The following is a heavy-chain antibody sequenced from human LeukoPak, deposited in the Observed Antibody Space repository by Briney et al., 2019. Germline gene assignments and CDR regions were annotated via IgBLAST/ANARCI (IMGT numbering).Heavy chain of an antibody. J-gene: IGHJ4*02. V-gene: IGHV3-49*04. CDR2: IRGKAYGGTT. CDR3: TKDYYGSGSFL. CDR1: GFTFGDYA. D-gene: IGHD3-10*01. Sequence: PGGSLRLSCTASGFTFGDYAMSWVRQAPGKGLEWVGFIRGKAYGGTTEYAASVKGRFTISRDDSKSIAYLQMNSLKTEDTAVYYCTKDYYGSGSFLWGQGTLVTVSS.